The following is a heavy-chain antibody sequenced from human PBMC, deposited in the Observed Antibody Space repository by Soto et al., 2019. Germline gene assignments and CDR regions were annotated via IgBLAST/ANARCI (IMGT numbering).Heavy chain of an antibody. CDR1: GGSISSGGYY. V-gene: IGHV4-39*01. D-gene: IGHD3-9*01. CDR3: ARQGATGYFGDNWFDP. J-gene: IGHJ5*02. CDR2: IYYSGST. Sequence: SETLSLTCTVSGGSISSGGYYWGWIRQPPGKGLEWIGSIYYSGSTYYNPSLKSRVTISVDTSKNQFSLRLSSVTAADTAVFYCARQGATGYFGDNWFDPWGQGTLVTVSS.